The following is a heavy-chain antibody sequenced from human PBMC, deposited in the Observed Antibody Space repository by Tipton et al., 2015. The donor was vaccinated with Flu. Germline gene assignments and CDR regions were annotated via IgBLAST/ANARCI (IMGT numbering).Heavy chain of an antibody. CDR3: SRSKYPPQGGVVDDS. V-gene: IGHV4-61*02. CDR1: GGSISSGSYY. D-gene: IGHD3-3*01. Sequence: LRLSCTVSGGSISSGSYYWSWIRQPAGKGLEWIGRIYTRGSTNSNPSLKSRVTISVDTSKNQFSLKLSPVTAAATAVYYCSRSKYPPQGGVVDDSWGQGTLVTVSS. J-gene: IGHJ4*02. CDR2: IYTRGST.